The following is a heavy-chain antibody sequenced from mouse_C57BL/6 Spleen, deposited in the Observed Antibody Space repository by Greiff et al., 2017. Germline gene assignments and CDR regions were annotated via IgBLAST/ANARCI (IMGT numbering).Heavy chain of an antibody. J-gene: IGHJ4*01. D-gene: IGHD1-1*01. CDR3: ARGTTVVATEAAMDY. CDR1: GYTFTSYW. CDR2: INPSSGYT. Sequence: QVQLKQSGAELAKPGASVKLSCKASGYTFTSYWMHWVQQRPGQGLEWIGYINPSSGYTKYNQKFKDKATLTADKSSSTAYMQLSSLTYEDSAVYYCARGTTVVATEAAMDYWGQGTSVTVSS. V-gene: IGHV1-7*01.